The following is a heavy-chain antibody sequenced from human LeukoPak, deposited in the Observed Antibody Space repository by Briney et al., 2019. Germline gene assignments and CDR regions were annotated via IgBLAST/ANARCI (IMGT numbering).Heavy chain of an antibody. Sequence: GASVKVSCKASGYTFTSYGISWVRQAPGQGLEWMGWISAYNGNTNYAQKLQGRVTMTTDTSTGTAYMELRSLRSDDTAVYYCARRYCSSTSCPGAFDIWGQGTMVTVSS. CDR1: GYTFTSYG. J-gene: IGHJ3*02. CDR2: ISAYNGNT. V-gene: IGHV1-18*01. CDR3: ARRYCSSTSCPGAFDI. D-gene: IGHD2-2*01.